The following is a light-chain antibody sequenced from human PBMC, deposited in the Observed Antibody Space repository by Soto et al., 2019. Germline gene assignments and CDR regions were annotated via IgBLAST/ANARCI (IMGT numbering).Light chain of an antibody. CDR2: EVS. J-gene: IGLJ2*01. CDR1: SSDVGAYDY. V-gene: IGLV2-14*01. Sequence: QSVLTQPASVSGSPGQSITISCTGTSSDVGAYDYVSWYQHHPGKVPKLMIYEVSNRPSGVSNRFSGSKSGNTASLTISGLQAEDEADYYCSSYTSSSTLVVFGGGTKLTVL. CDR3: SSYTSSSTLVV.